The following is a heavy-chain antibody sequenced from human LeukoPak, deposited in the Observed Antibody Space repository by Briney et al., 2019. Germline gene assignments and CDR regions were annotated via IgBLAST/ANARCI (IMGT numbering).Heavy chain of an antibody. V-gene: IGHV4-61*01. CDR2: IYYSGST. CDR3: ARRYSAWTIDY. CDR1: GGSVSSGSYY. Sequence: SETLSLTCTVSGGSVSSGSYYWSWIRQPPGKGLEWIGYIYYSGSTNYNPSLKSRVTISVDTSKNQFSLKLNSVTAADTAVYFCARRYSAWTIDYWGQGTLVTVSS. D-gene: IGHD3-10*01. J-gene: IGHJ4*02.